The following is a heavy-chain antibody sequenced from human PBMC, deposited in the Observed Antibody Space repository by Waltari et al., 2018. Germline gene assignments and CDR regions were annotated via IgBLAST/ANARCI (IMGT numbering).Heavy chain of an antibody. J-gene: IGHJ4*02. CDR1: GGSISSYY. D-gene: IGHD3-22*01. CDR3: ARDNLHYDSSGSSHFFFDY. CDR2: IYYSGST. V-gene: IGHV4-59*01. Sequence: QVQLQESGPGLVKPSETLSLTCTVSGGSISSYYWSWIRQPPGKGLEWIGYIYYSGSTNYNPSLKSRVTISVDTSKNQFSLKLSSVTAADTAVYYCARDNLHYDSSGSSHFFFDYWGQGTLVTVSS.